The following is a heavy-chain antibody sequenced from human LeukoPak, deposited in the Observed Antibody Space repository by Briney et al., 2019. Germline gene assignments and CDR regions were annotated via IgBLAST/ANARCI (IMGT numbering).Heavy chain of an antibody. Sequence: PSETLSLTCSVAGGSISTYYWNWIRQTPGKGLEWIGHISNGNTDYNPSLESRVTISVDTSKNQFSLRLTSVTAADTAVYYCARDKAHSYGRYFDPWGQGALVIVSS. CDR1: GGSISTYY. CDR2: ISNGNT. CDR3: ARDKAHSYGRYFDP. J-gene: IGHJ5*02. V-gene: IGHV4-59*01. D-gene: IGHD5-18*01.